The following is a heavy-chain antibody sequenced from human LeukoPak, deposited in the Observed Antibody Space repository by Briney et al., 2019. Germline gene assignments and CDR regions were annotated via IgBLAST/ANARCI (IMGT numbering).Heavy chain of an antibody. CDR2: MNPNSGNT. V-gene: IGHV1-8*03. CDR1: GYTFTSYD. CDR3: ARAYRSSWYTPVYYYYMDV. J-gene: IGHJ6*03. Sequence: GASVKVSCKASGYTFTSYDINWVRQAPGQGLEWMGWMNPNSGNTGYAQKFQGRVTITRDTSISTAYMELSSLRSEDPAVYYCARAYRSSWYTPVYYYYMDVWGKGTTVTVSS. D-gene: IGHD6-13*01.